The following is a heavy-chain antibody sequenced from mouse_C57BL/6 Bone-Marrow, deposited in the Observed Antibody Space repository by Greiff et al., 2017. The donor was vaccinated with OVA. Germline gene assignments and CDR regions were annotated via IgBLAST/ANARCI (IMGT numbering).Heavy chain of an antibody. CDR3: ARGYDGSSYAPADFDV. D-gene: IGHD1-1*01. CDR1: GYTFTDYN. CDR2: INPNNGGT. Sequence: EVQLQQSGPELVKPGASVKIPCKASGYTFTDYNMDWVKQSHGKSLEWIGDINPNNGGTIYNQKFKGKATLTVDKSSSTAYMELRSLTSEDTAVYYCARGYDGSSYAPADFDVWGTGTTVTVSS. J-gene: IGHJ1*03. V-gene: IGHV1-18*01.